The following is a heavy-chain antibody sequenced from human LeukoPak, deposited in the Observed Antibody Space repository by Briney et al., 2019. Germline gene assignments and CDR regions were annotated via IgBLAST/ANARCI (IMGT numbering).Heavy chain of an antibody. Sequence: GASVKVSWKASGYTFTSYYMHWVRLAPGQGLEWMGIINPSGGSTSYAQKFQGRVTMTTDASTSTAYLELRSLRSDDTAVYYCARGGGLVPGTWFDPWGQGTLVTVSS. J-gene: IGHJ5*02. V-gene: IGHV1-46*01. CDR3: ARGGGLVPGTWFDP. CDR2: INPSGGST. CDR1: GYTFTSYY. D-gene: IGHD6-19*01.